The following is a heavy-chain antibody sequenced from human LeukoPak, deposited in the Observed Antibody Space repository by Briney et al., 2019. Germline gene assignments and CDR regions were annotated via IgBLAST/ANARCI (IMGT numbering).Heavy chain of an antibody. V-gene: IGHV4-38-2*02. Sequence: SETLSLTCTVSSSSISSDYYWGWIRPPPGKGLEWIASIHHSGESYYNPSLKSRVTISVDTSQNQVSLKLTSVTAADTAVYYCGRDRPTGYYDYWGQGILVTVSS. D-gene: IGHD3-9*01. CDR3: GRDRPTGYYDY. J-gene: IGHJ4*02. CDR2: IHHSGES. CDR1: SSSISSDYY.